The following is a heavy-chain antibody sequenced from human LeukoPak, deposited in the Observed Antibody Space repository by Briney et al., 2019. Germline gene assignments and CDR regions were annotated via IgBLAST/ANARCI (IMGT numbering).Heavy chain of an antibody. CDR1: GGSISSRSYS. CDR3: ARLGGGSWISDY. J-gene: IGHJ4*02. V-gene: IGHV4-39*01. D-gene: IGHD6-13*01. CDR2: IYYSGST. Sequence: SETLSLTCTVSGGSISSRSYSWGWIRQPPGKGVEWIGSIYYSGSTYYNPSLKSRVTISVDTSKNQFSLKLRSVTAADTAVYYCARLGGGSWISDYWGQGTLVTVSS.